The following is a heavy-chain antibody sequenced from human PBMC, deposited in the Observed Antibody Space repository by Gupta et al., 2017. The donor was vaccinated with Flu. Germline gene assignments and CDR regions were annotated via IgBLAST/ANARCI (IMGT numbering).Heavy chain of an antibody. Sequence: EVQLVESGGGLVQPGGSLKLSCAASGFPLSGSAMAWVREASGKGLEWVGRLRSKANSYATAYSASVKGRFTISRDDSKNTAYLQMNSLKTEDTAVYYCTRRSGDDSSGYYGYWGQGTLVTVSS. D-gene: IGHD3-22*01. CDR3: TRRSGDDSSGYYGY. J-gene: IGHJ4*02. CDR1: GFPLSGSA. CDR2: LRSKANSYAT. V-gene: IGHV3-73*02.